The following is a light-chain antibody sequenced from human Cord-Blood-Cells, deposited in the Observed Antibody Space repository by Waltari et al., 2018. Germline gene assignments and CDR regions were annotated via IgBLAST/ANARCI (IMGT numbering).Light chain of an antibody. CDR3: QQRYSTPYT. Sequence: DVQMTQSPSSLSASVGDRVTITCRASQSISSYLNWYQQKTGKDPQLLIYSASSLQSGVPSRCSGSGAGTDFTLTISSLQPEDFATYYCQQRYSTPYTFGQGTKLEIK. J-gene: IGKJ2*01. V-gene: IGKV1-39*01. CDR2: SAS. CDR1: QSISSY.